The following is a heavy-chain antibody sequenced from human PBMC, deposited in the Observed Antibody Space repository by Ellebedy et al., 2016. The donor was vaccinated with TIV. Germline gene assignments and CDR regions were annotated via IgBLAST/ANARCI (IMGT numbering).Heavy chain of an antibody. D-gene: IGHD3-16*02. V-gene: IGHV3-30-3*01. CDR2: ISYDGSNK. J-gene: IGHJ4*02. CDR3: ARASGGVIVIPVDY. Sequence: GESLKISXAASGFTFSSYWMSWVRQAPGKGLEWVAVISYDGSNKYYADSVKGRFTISRDNSKNTLYLQMNSLRAEDTAVYYCARASGGVIVIPVDYWGQGTLVTVSS. CDR1: GFTFSSYW.